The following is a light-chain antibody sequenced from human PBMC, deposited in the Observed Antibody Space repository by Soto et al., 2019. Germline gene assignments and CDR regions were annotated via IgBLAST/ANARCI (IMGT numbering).Light chain of an antibody. Sequence: QSALTQPASVSGSPGQSITISCTGTSSDVGGYNYVSWYQQHPGKAPKLMIFEVSNRPSGVSNRFSGSKSGDTASLTISGLQAEDEADYYCSSYTSRKNVFGTGTKVTVL. V-gene: IGLV2-14*01. CDR3: SSYTSRKNV. J-gene: IGLJ1*01. CDR2: EVS. CDR1: SSDVGGYNY.